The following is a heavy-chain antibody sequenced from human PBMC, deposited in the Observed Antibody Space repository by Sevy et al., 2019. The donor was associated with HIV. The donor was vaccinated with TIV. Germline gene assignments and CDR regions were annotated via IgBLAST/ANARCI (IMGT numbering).Heavy chain of an antibody. Sequence: GGSLRLSCAASGFTFSDYYMSWIRQAPGKGLEWVSYISSSSSYTNYADSVKGRFAISRDNAKNSLYLQMNSLRAEDTAVYYCARPEGWELLGAFDIWGQGTMVTVS. D-gene: IGHD1-26*01. V-gene: IGHV3-11*06. CDR2: ISSSSSYT. CDR1: GFTFSDYY. CDR3: ARPEGWELLGAFDI. J-gene: IGHJ3*02.